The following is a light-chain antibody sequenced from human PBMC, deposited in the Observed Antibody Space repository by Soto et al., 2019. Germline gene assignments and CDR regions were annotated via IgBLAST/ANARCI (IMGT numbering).Light chain of an antibody. Sequence: EIVLTQSPATLSLSPGDRVTLSCRASQSVSGYLAWYQQKLGQAPRLLIFDTSKRATGIPARFSGSGSGTDFTLTISGLEPEDFAIYYCQQRSSWITFGQGTRLE. V-gene: IGKV3-11*01. CDR2: DTS. CDR3: QQRSSWIT. J-gene: IGKJ5*01. CDR1: QSVSGY.